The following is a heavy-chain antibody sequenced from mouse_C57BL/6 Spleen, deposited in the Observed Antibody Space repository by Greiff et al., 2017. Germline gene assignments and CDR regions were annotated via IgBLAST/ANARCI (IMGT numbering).Heavy chain of an antibody. CDR2: IYPGDGDT. Sequence: QVQLQQSGPELVKPGASVKISCKASGYAFSSSWMNWVKQRPGKGLEWIGRIYPGDGDTNYNGKFKGKATLTADKSSSTAYMQLSSLTSEDSAVYFCARGYYGTWYCDVWGTGTTVTVSS. CDR3: ARGYYGTWYCDV. J-gene: IGHJ1*03. V-gene: IGHV1-82*01. CDR1: GYAFSSSW. D-gene: IGHD1-1*01.